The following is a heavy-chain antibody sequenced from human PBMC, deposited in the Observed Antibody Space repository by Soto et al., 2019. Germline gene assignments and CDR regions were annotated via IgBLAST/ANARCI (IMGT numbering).Heavy chain of an antibody. CDR3: ARDHCSGGSCLRSAFDI. CDR2: IYYSGST. J-gene: IGHJ3*02. CDR1: GGSISSGGYY. Sequence: PSETLSLTCTVSGGSISSGGYYWSWIRQHPGKGLEWIGYIYYSGSTYYNPSLKSRVTISVDTSKNQFSLKLSSVTAADTAVYYCARDHCSGGSCLRSAFDIWGQGTMVTVSS. V-gene: IGHV4-31*03. D-gene: IGHD2-15*01.